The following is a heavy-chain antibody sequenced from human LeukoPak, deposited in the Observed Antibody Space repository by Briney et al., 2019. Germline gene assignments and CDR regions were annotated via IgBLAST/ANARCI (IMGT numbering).Heavy chain of an antibody. J-gene: IGHJ4*02. V-gene: IGHV3-74*01. CDR1: GFTFSTYW. Sequence: GGSLRLSCAASGFTFSTYWMHWVRQAPGKGLVGVAQINSDGSSTSYADSVKGRFTISRDNAKSTLYLQMINLRAEDTAVYYCGSLTVVAKDHWGQGTLVTVSS. D-gene: IGHD3-22*01. CDR3: GSLTVVAKDH. CDR2: INSDGSST.